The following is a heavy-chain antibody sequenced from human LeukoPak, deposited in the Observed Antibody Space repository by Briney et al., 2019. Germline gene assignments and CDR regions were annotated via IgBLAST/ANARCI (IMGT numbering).Heavy chain of an antibody. CDR3: AREGLDTAMADAFDY. J-gene: IGHJ4*02. Sequence: GGSLRLSCAASGFTFSSYGIHWIRQAPGKGLSWVAVISYDGSNKYYADSVKGRFTISRDNAKNSLYLQMNSLRAEDTAVYYCAREGLDTAMADAFDYWGQGTLVTVSS. D-gene: IGHD5-18*01. V-gene: IGHV3-30*03. CDR2: ISYDGSNK. CDR1: GFTFSSYG.